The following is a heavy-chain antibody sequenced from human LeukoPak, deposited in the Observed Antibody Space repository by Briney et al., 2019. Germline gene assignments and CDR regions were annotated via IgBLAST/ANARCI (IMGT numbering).Heavy chain of an antibody. Sequence: QTGGSLRLSCAASGFIVSSNEMRWVRQAPGKGLEWVSSFSGGSTYYADSRKGRFTITRDNSKNTLHLQMNSLRAEDTAVYYCARGPTNGQAFDYWGQGTLVSVSS. J-gene: IGHJ4*02. CDR3: ARGPTNGQAFDY. V-gene: IGHV3-38-3*01. CDR1: GFIVSSNE. D-gene: IGHD2-8*01. CDR2: FSGGST.